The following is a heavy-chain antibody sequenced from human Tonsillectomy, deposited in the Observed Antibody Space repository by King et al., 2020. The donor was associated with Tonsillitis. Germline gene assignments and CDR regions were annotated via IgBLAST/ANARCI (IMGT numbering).Heavy chain of an antibody. V-gene: IGHV1-18*01. CDR3: ARQSSSYGPDAFDI. CDR1: GYTFTNYG. CDR2: ISAYNGNT. Sequence: QLVQSGAEVKKPGASVKVSCKASGYTFTNYGISWVRQAPGQGLEWMGWISAYNGNTNYAPKLQGRVTMTTDTSTSTAYMELRSLRSGDTAVYYCARQSSSYGPDAFDIWGQGTMVTVSS. J-gene: IGHJ3*02. D-gene: IGHD5-18*01.